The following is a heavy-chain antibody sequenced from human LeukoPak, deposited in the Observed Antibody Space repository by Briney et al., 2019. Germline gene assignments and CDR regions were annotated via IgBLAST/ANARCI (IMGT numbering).Heavy chain of an antibody. Sequence: GGSLRLSCAASGFDFGNYAMHWVRQAPGKGLQWVSGINWSSKMVAYAASVKGRFTISRDNAKNSLYLQMNNLTSEDTAFYFCAKGSLEMATVDFEFWGQGTLVTVSS. CDR3: AKGSLEMATVDFEF. CDR2: INWSSKMV. D-gene: IGHD5-24*01. J-gene: IGHJ4*02. V-gene: IGHV3-9*01. CDR1: GFDFGNYA.